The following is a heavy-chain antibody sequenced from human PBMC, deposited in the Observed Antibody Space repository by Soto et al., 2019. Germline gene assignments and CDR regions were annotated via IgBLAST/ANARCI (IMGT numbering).Heavy chain of an antibody. CDR2: IWYDGSNK. CDR1: GFTFSSYG. CDR3: AREGSRGRSLQLRY. V-gene: IGHV3-33*01. D-gene: IGHD5-12*01. J-gene: IGHJ4*02. Sequence: VGSLRLSCAASGFTFSSYGMHWVRQAPGKGLEWVAVIWYDGSNKYYADSVKGRFTISRDNSKNTLYLQMNSLRAEDTAVYYCAREGSRGRSLQLRYWGQGTLVTVSS.